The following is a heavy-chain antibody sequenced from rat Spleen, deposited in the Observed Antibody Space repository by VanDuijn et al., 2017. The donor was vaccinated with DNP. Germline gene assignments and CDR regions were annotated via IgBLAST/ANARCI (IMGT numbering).Heavy chain of an antibody. CDR1: GFTFSNYA. CDR2: ISFDGSDT. J-gene: IGHJ2*01. Sequence: EVQLVESGGDLVQPGRSLKLSCAASGFTFSNYAMAWVHQAPTKGLEWVATISFDGSDTNYRDSVKGRFTISRDNAKSTLYLQMDSLRSEDTATYYCARPDYWGQGVMVTVSS. CDR3: ARPDY. V-gene: IGHV5-29*01.